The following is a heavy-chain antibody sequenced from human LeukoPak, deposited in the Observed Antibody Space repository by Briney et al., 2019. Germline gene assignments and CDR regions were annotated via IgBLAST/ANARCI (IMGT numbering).Heavy chain of an antibody. CDR2: IYYSGST. CDR1: GGSISSYY. CDR3: AREGGLMGYYSGLGFNY. D-gene: IGHD6-19*01. J-gene: IGHJ4*02. Sequence: SETLSLTCTVSGGSISSYYWSWIRQSPGKGLEWLGNIYYSGSTNYNPSLKSRVTISVVTSKNQFSLNLTSVTAADTAVYYCAREGGLMGYYSGLGFNYWGQGTLVTVSS. V-gene: IGHV4-59*01.